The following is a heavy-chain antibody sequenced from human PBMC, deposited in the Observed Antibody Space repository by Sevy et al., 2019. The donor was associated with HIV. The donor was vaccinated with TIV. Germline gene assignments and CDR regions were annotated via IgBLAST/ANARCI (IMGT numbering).Heavy chain of an antibody. J-gene: IGHJ4*02. CDR1: GGSFSDYY. CDR3: TRGSSGRAFDY. Sequence: SETLSLTCAVYGGSFSDYYWSWIRQPPGKGLERIGEINHSGSTKYNPSLKSRITISVDTSKNQFSLKLSSVTAADTAVYYCTRGSSGRAFDYWGQGTLVTVSS. D-gene: IGHD3-22*01. V-gene: IGHV4-34*01. CDR2: INHSGST.